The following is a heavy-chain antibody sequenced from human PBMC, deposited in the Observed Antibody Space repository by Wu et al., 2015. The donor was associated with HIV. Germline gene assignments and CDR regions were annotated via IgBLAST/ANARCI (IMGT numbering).Heavy chain of an antibody. J-gene: IGHJ3*02. CDR3: ARPKWLTTVPRIGAFDI. V-gene: IGHV1-69*12. CDR2: IIPIFGTA. CDR1: GGTFSSYA. Sequence: QVQLVQSGAEVKKPGSSVKVSCKASGGTFSSYAISWVRQAPGQGLEWMGGIIPIFGTANYAQKFQGRVTITADESTSTAYMELSSLRSEDTAVYYCARPKWLTTVPRIGAFDIWGQGTMVTVSS. D-gene: IGHD4-17*01.